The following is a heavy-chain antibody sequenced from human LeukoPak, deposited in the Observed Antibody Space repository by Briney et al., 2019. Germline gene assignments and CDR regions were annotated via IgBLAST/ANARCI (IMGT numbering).Heavy chain of an antibody. D-gene: IGHD5-12*01. J-gene: IGHJ3*02. Sequence: SVKVSCKASGGTFNSYAISWVRQAPGQGLEWMGGIIPIFGTANYAQKFQGRVTITADKSTSTAYMELSSLRSEDTAVYYCARQGSVVIVSDAFDIWGQGTMVTVSS. CDR2: IIPIFGTA. V-gene: IGHV1-69*06. CDR3: ARQGSVVIVSDAFDI. CDR1: GGTFNSYA.